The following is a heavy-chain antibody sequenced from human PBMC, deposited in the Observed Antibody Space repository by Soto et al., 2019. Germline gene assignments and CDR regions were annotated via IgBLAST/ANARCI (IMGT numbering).Heavy chain of an antibody. CDR1: GGSISSYY. CDR2: IYYSGST. Sequence: SETLSLTCTVSGGSISSYYWSWIRQPPGKGLEWIGYIYYSGSTNYNPSLKSRVTISVDTSKNQFSLKLSSVTAADTAVYYCARLTSVVPILVDNNWLHPCGQGTLVTVSS. CDR3: ARLTSVVPILVDNNWLHP. J-gene: IGHJ5*02. V-gene: IGHV4-59*08. D-gene: IGHD2-2*01.